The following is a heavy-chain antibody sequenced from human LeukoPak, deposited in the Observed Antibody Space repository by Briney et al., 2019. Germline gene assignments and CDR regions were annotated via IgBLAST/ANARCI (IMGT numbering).Heavy chain of an antibody. V-gene: IGHV3-11*06. CDR2: ISGSSSYT. D-gene: IGHD6-19*01. CDR3: ARVGYSSGWYFDY. Sequence: GGSLRLSCAASGFTFSDYYVTWIRQAPGKGLEWVSFISGSSSYTNSADSVKGRFTISRDNAQKSLYLQMNSLRAEDTAVYYCARVGYSSGWYFDYWGQGALVTVSS. CDR1: GFTFSDYY. J-gene: IGHJ4*02.